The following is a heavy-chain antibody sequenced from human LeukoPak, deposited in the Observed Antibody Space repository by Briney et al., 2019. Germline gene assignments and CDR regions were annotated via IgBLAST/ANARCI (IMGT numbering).Heavy chain of an antibody. CDR2: ISGSGGST. J-gene: IGHJ4*02. D-gene: IGHD6-6*01. CDR1: GFTFSSYA. CDR3: ATNPTDSIAARPGPPHY. V-gene: IGHV3-23*01. Sequence: GGSLRLSCAASGFTFSSYAMSWVRQAPGKGLEWVSAISGSGGSTYYADSVKGRFTISRDNSKNTLYLQMNSLRAEDTAVYYCATNPTDSIAARPGPPHYWGQGTLVTVSS.